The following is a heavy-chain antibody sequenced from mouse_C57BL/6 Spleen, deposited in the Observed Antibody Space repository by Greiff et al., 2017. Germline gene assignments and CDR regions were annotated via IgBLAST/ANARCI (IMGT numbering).Heavy chain of an antibody. Sequence: EVQRVESGEGLVKPGGSLKLSCAASGFTFSSYAMSWVRQTPEKRLEWVAYISSGGDYIYYADTVKGRFTISRDNARNTLYLQMSGLKSEDTAMCYCTRGGIYDYGGAWCFDVWGTGTTVTVSS. V-gene: IGHV5-9-1*02. CDR2: ISSGGDYI. J-gene: IGHJ1*03. D-gene: IGHD2-4*01. CDR3: TRGGIYDYGGAWCFDV. CDR1: GFTFSSYA.